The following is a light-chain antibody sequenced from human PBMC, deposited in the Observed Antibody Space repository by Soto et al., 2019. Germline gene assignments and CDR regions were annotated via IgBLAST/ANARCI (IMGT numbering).Light chain of an antibody. CDR1: QSIGSW. CDR3: QHYNSYSEA. V-gene: IGKV1-5*03. J-gene: IGKJ1*01. Sequence: DIQMTQSPSILSASVGDRVTITCRASQSIGSWVAWYQQKPGRAPNLLIHKASHLESGVPSRFSGSGSGTEFTLTISSLQPGDFATYYCQHYNSYSEAFGQGTKVDI. CDR2: KAS.